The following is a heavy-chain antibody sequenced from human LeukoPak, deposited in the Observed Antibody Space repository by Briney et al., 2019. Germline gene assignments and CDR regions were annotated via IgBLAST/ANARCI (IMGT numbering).Heavy chain of an antibody. J-gene: IGHJ4*02. Sequence: GGSLRLSCAASGFTFSNYWMTWVRQAPGKGLEWVANIKQGGSEKYYVDSVKGRFTISRDDAKNSLYLQMSSLKAEDTAVYYCAREGSSRYGFDHWGQGTLVTVSS. D-gene: IGHD1-14*01. CDR1: GFTFSNYW. CDR3: AREGSSRYGFDH. V-gene: IGHV3-7*04. CDR2: IKQGGSEK.